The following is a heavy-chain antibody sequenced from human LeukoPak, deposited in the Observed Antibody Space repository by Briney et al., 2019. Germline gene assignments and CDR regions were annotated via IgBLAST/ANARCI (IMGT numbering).Heavy chain of an antibody. CDR3: ARFPRDPWRFDY. V-gene: IGHV3-7*03. CDR1: GFTFSSDW. Sequence: GGSLRLSCVVSGFTFSSDWMTWVRQAPGKGLEWVANIKEDGSESYYVDSVKGRFTISRDNTKNSLYLQVNSLRAEDTAVYYCARFPRDPWRFDYWGQGTLVSVSS. D-gene: IGHD5-12*01. CDR2: IKEDGSES. J-gene: IGHJ4*02.